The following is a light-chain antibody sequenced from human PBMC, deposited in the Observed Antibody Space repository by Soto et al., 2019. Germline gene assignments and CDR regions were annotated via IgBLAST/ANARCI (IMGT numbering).Light chain of an antibody. V-gene: IGKV3D-15*01. Sequence: EIVMTHSPTTPSVSPGERATLSCRASQSVTNNLAWYQQKPGQAPRLLIYGASTRATGIPARFSGSGSGTEFTLTISSLQSEDFAVYYCQQYNNWPPTFGGGTRVDIK. CDR3: QQYNNWPPT. CDR2: GAS. CDR1: QSVTNN. J-gene: IGKJ4*01.